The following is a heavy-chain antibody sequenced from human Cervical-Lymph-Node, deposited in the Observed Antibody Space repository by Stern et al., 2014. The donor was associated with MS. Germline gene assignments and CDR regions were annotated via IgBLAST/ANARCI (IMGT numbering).Heavy chain of an antibody. Sequence: VQLEESGGGLVKPGGSLRLSCAASGFSFSDYHMSWIRQAPGKGLEWVSYISSSSSRIYYADSVRGRFTISRDNAKNSLSLQMNSLRAEDTAVYYCARESPWIKLDFWGQGTLVTVSS. CDR3: ARESPWIKLDF. D-gene: IGHD5-12*01. CDR2: ISSSSSRI. J-gene: IGHJ4*02. CDR1: GFSFSDYH. V-gene: IGHV3-11*01.